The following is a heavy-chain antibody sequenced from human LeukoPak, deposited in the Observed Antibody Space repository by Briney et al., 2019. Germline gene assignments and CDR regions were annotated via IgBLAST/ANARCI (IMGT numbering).Heavy chain of an antibody. D-gene: IGHD3-22*01. CDR2: ISGSGDNT. CDR1: GGSFSGYY. CDR3: AKGSYYDSSGSFYFDY. J-gene: IGHJ4*02. Sequence: PSETLSLTCAVYGGSFSGYYWSWVRQAPGKGLEWVSGISGSGDNTYYADSVKGRFTISRDNSKNTLYVQVNSLGTEDTAAYYCAKGSYYDSSGSFYFDYWGQGTLVTVSS. V-gene: IGHV3-23*01.